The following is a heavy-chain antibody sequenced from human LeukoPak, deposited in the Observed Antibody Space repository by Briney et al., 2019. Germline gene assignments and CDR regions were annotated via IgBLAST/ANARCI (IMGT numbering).Heavy chain of an antibody. J-gene: IGHJ4*02. CDR1: GFTFSSYA. CDR2: ISGGGSFT. CDR3: AKLLDSGSYYKYDY. D-gene: IGHD3-10*01. V-gene: IGHV3-23*01. Sequence: PGGSLRLSCAASGFTFSSYAMSWVRQAPVKGLEWVSTISGGGSFTYYADPVKGRFTISRDNSMKTLYLQMNSLRAEDTAVYYCAKLLDSGSYYKYDYWGQGILVTVSS.